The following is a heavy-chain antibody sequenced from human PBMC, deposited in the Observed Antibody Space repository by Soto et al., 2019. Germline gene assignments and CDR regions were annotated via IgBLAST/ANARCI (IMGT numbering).Heavy chain of an antibody. CDR2: IIPIFGTA. CDR1: GGTFSSYS. J-gene: IGHJ4*02. V-gene: IGHV1-69*01. D-gene: IGHD1-26*01. Sequence: QVQLVQSGAEVKKPGSSVKVSCKASGGTFSSYSINWVRQAPGQGLEWMGEIIPIFGTANYAQKFQGRVTIAADESTSTAYMELSSLRSEDTAVYYCARDGGRHSGGIDYWGQGTLLTVSS. CDR3: ARDGGRHSGGIDY.